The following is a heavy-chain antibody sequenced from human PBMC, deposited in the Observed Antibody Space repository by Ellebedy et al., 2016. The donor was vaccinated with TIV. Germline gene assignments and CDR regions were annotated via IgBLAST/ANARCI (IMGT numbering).Heavy chain of an antibody. D-gene: IGHD3-10*01. CDR2: VSAYSGNT. Sequence: AASVNVSCKSSGYTFIDYGISWVGQAGDQGLDWMGWVSAYSGNTNYADNLQGRVTMTTDTSTDTAYMALRSLRSDDTAVYYCARYSGSGTYYRNGMDVWGQGTTVTVSS. CDR1: GYTFIDYG. J-gene: IGHJ6*02. CDR3: ARYSGSGTYYRNGMDV. V-gene: IGHV1-18*01.